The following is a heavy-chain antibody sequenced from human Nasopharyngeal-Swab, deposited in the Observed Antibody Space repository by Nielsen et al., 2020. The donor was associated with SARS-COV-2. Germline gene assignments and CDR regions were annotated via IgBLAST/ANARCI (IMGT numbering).Heavy chain of an antibody. D-gene: IGHD1-26*01. CDR3: AKYLGSGSYQAFCDY. CDR1: GFTFINYA. V-gene: IGHV3-23*01. CDR2: IGAAGNT. Sequence: GESLKISCAASGFTFINYAISWVRQAPGMGLEWVSVIGAAGNTIYADSVKGRFTISRDNSKNTVYLQMNSLRAEDTAVYYCAKYLGSGSYQAFCDYWGHGTLVTVSS. J-gene: IGHJ4*01.